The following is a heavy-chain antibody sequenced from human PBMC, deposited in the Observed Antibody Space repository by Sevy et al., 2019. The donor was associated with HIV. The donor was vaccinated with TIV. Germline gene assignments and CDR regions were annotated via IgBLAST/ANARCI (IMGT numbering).Heavy chain of an antibody. CDR1: GVAPSGFIFRSYE. J-gene: IGHJ4*02. Sequence: GGSLRLSCAGSGVAPSGFIFRSYEMNWVRQAPGKGLEWVAFVTHTDTTKYYADSVKGRFTISRDNARNLLFLQMNNLRAEDTALYYCVRDNGAAAGDYWAQGILVTVSS. CDR2: VTHTDTTK. CDR3: VRDNGAAAGDY. V-gene: IGHV3-48*03. D-gene: IGHD6-13*01.